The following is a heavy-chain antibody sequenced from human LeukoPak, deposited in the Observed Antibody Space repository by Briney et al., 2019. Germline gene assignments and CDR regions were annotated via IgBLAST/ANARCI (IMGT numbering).Heavy chain of an antibody. Sequence: GASVKVSCKASGYTFTSYGISWVRQAPGQGLEWMGWINPNSGGTNYAQKFQGRVTMTRDTSISTAYMELSRLRSDDTAVYYCAREDGVGFDIWGQGTMVTVSS. CDR2: INPNSGGT. CDR1: GYTFTSYG. V-gene: IGHV1-2*02. J-gene: IGHJ3*02. CDR3: AREDGVGFDI. D-gene: IGHD3-3*01.